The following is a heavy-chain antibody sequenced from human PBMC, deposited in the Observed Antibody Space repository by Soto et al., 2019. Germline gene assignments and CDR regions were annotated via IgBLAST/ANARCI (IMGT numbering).Heavy chain of an antibody. CDR2: INPNSGGT. J-gene: IGHJ6*02. D-gene: IGHD2-2*01. CDR1: GYTFTGYY. Sequence: ASVKVSCKASGYTFTGYYMHWVRQAPGQGLEWMGWINPNSGGTNYAQKFQGRVTMTRDTSISTAYMELSRLRSDDTAVYYCARDSSSRVVPAATGLYYGMDVWGQGTTVTVSS. CDR3: ARDSSSRVVPAATGLYYGMDV. V-gene: IGHV1-2*02.